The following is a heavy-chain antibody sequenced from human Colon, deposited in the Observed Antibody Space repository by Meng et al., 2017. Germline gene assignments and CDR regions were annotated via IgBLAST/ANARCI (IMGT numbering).Heavy chain of an antibody. D-gene: IGHD2-15*01. CDR3: AGLLLGSGWTFEY. CDR1: GFTVGVNY. CDR2: INRDGTT. J-gene: IGHJ4*02. V-gene: IGHV3-66*02. Sequence: GGSLRPSCAASGFTVGVNYMTGVRQAPGKGLNWVSLINRDGTTSYAGSVKGRFTISRDTSKNTIYLEMNSLRPEDTAVYYCAGLLLGSGWTFEYWGQGTLVTVSS.